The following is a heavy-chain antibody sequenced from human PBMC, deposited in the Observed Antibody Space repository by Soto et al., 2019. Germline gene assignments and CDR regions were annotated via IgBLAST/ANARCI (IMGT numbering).Heavy chain of an antibody. CDR3: ARDGVAAGNINFDY. J-gene: IGHJ4*01. CDR1: GYMFTKSA. CDR2: ISGDNGNT. D-gene: IGHD6-19*01. Sequence: GASVKVSCKASGYMFTKSAMHWVRQAPGQRLEWMGWISGDNGNTKYSPKLQDRVTITRDTSASTAYMELSSLRSEDTALYYCARDGVAAGNINFDYWGQGTLVTVSS. V-gene: IGHV1-3*01.